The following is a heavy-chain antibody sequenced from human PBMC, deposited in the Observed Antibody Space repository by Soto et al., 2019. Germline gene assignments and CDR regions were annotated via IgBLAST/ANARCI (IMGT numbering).Heavy chain of an antibody. Sequence: PGGSLRLSCAASGFTFSSYGMHWVRQAPGKGLEWVAVISYDGSNKYYADSVKGRFTISRDNSKNTLYLQMNSLRAEDTAVYYCAKVISGYSSSWYESYYYGMDVWGQGTTVTVSS. D-gene: IGHD6-13*01. J-gene: IGHJ6*02. CDR1: GFTFSSYG. V-gene: IGHV3-30*18. CDR2: ISYDGSNK. CDR3: AKVISGYSSSWYESYYYGMDV.